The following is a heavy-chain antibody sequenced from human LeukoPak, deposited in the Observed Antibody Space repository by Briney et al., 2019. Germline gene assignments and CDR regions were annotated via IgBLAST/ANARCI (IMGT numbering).Heavy chain of an antibody. D-gene: IGHD3-9*01. J-gene: IGHJ4*02. CDR1: GFTFSSYG. Sequence: AGGSLRLSCAASGFTFSSYGMHWVRQAPGKGLEWVAFIRYDGSNKYYADSVKGRFTTSRDNSKNTLYLQMNSLRAEDTAVYYCAKDKLRWNTGGPSIAITDWGQGTLVTVSS. V-gene: IGHV3-30*02. CDR3: AKDKLRWNTGGPSIAITD. CDR2: IRYDGSNK.